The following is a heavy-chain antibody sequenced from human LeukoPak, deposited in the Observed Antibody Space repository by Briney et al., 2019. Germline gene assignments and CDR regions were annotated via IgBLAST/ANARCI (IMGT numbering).Heavy chain of an antibody. V-gene: IGHV1-2*02. CDR2: INPNSGGT. CDR3: ARDLGYDVLTGYSSWFDP. J-gene: IGHJ5*02. CDR1: GYTFTGYY. Sequence: GASVKVSCKASGYTFTGYYMHWVRQAPGQGLEWMGWINPNSGGTNYAQKFQGRVTMTRDTSISTAYMELSRLRSDDTAVYYCARDLGYDVLTGYSSWFDPWGQGTLVTVSS. D-gene: IGHD3-9*01.